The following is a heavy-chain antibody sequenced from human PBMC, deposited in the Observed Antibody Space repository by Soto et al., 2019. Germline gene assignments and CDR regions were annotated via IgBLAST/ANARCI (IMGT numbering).Heavy chain of an antibody. CDR1: GGSISSGGYY. Sequence: QVQLQESGPGLVKPSQTLSLTCTVSGGSISSGGYYWSWIRQQPVKGLEWIGYIYYSGSTYYNPSLKSRITITVGPSKNLCSLKLSSVTSANTTVYYCARDELGIAAASTTGCFDPCGQGTLVTVAP. CDR2: IYYSGST. CDR3: ARDELGIAAASTTGCFDP. D-gene: IGHD6-13*01. J-gene: IGHJ5*02. V-gene: IGHV4-31*03.